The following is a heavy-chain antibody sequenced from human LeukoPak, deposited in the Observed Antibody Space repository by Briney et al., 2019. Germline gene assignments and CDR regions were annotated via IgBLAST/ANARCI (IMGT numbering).Heavy chain of an antibody. CDR3: ARDNRGYDYVWGSYLDY. Sequence: ASVKVSCKASGYTFTNYGISWVRQAPGQGLEWMGWINPNSGGTNYAQKFQGRVTMTRDTSISTAYMELSRLRSDDTAVYYCARDNRGYDYVWGSYLDYWGQGTLVTVSS. CDR2: INPNSGGT. V-gene: IGHV1-2*02. D-gene: IGHD3-16*02. J-gene: IGHJ4*02. CDR1: GYTFTNYG.